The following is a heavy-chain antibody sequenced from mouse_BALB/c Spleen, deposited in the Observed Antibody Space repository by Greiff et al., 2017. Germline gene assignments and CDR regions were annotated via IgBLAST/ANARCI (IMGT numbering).Heavy chain of an antibody. V-gene: IGHV2-6-5*01. CDR2: IWGGGST. CDR1: GFSLTDYG. Sequence: VQVVESGPGLVAPSQSLSITCTVSGFSLTDYGVSWIRQPPGKGLEWLGVIWGGGSTYYNSALKSRLSISKDNSKSQVFLKMNSLQTDDTAMYYCAKQTARATYYFDYWGQGTTLTVSS. CDR3: AKQTARATYYFDY. D-gene: IGHD3-2*01. J-gene: IGHJ2*01.